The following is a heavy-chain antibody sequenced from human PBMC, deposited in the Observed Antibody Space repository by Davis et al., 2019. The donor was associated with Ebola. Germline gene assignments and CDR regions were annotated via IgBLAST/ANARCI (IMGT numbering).Heavy chain of an antibody. J-gene: IGHJ4*02. V-gene: IGHV3-23*01. CDR1: VITFSSYA. Sequence: GGSLRLSCADSVITFSSYAMTWVRQAPGKGLEWVSAISGSGGSTYYADSVKGRFTISRDNAKNSLYLQMNSLRAEDTAVYYCAREYGYSYGDYWGQGTLVTVSS. CDR3: AREYGYSYGDY. CDR2: ISGSGGST. D-gene: IGHD5-18*01.